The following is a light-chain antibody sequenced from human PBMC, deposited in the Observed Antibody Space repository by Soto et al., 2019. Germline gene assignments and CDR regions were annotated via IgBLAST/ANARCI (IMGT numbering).Light chain of an antibody. J-gene: IGKJ1*01. CDR2: AAS. CDR3: QQSYSIPLT. CDR1: QSISSY. V-gene: IGKV1-39*01. Sequence: DIQMTQSPSSLSASVGDRVTITCRASQSISSYLNWFQQKPGKAPNLLIYAASSLQSGVPSRFSGSGSGTDFTLTISTLQPEDFATYYCQQSYSIPLTFGQGTKVEIK.